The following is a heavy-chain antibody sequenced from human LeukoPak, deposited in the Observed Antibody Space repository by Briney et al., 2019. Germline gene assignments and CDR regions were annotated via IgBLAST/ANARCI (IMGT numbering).Heavy chain of an antibody. V-gene: IGHV1-18*01. D-gene: IGHD1-26*01. CDR2: ISAYNGNT. CDR3: ARNRAYNGKYFDAVDI. Sequence: ASVKVSCKASGYTFTSYGISWVRQAPGQGLEWMGWISAYNGNTNYAQKLQGRVTMTTDTSTSTAYMELRTLRSDDTAVYYCARNRAYNGKYFDAVDIWGQGTIVTVSS. CDR1: GYTFTSYG. J-gene: IGHJ3*02.